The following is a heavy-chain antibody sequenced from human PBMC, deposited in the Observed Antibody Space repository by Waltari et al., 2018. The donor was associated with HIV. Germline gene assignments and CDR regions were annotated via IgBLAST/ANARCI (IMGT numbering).Heavy chain of an antibody. Sequence: VRLVESGGGVIQPGGARRLPGSTSEVSSGTLCFHWVRHASGRGLEWVSCIRFDASEEFYLESVKARFTVSRDNSKNTLFLQMSGLRVDDTAIYFCAKDFKARGLEPSYIDSWGQGSSVTVSS. CDR1: EVSSGTLC. CDR3: AKDFKARGLEPSYIDS. CDR2: IRFDASEE. V-gene: IGHV3-30*02. J-gene: IGHJ4*02.